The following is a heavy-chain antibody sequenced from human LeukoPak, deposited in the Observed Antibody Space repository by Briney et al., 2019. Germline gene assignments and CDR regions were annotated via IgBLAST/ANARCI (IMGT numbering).Heavy chain of an antibody. CDR2: IYYSGST. V-gene: IGHV4-30-4*08. CDR1: GGSISSGDYY. CDR3: ASSSGTTRGAFDI. Sequence: SQTLSLTCTVSGGSISSGDYYWSWIRQPPGKGLEWIGYIYYSGSTYYNPSLKSRVTISVDTSKNQFSLKLSSVTAADTAVYYCASSSGTTRGAFDIWGQGTMVTVCS. J-gene: IGHJ3*02. D-gene: IGHD4-11*01.